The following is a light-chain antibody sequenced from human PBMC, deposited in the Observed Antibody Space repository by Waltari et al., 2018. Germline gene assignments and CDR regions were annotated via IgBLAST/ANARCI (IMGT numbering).Light chain of an antibody. CDR3: QQDHSFPPT. V-gene: IGKV1-12*01. Sequence: DIQMTPSPSPVSASVGDRVTITCRASPHISGWLAWYQQRPGEGPKHLIYEASSLQSSVPSRFSGSGSGTDFTLTISSLQPEDSAVYYCQQDHSFPPTFGGGTKVDIK. CDR2: EAS. J-gene: IGKJ4*01. CDR1: PHISGW.